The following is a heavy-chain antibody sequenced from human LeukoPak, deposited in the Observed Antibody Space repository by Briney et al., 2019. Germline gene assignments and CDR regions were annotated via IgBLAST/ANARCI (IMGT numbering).Heavy chain of an antibody. CDR3: AKDRSEAYSYYYDSSGLFQH. CDR2: ISGSGGST. CDR1: GFTFSSYA. J-gene: IGHJ1*01. V-gene: IGHV3-23*01. Sequence: PGGSLRLSCAASGFTFSSYAMSWVRQAPGKGLEWVSAISGSGGSTYYADSVKGRFTISRDNSKNTLYLQMNSLRAEDTAVYYCAKDRSEAYSYYYDSSGLFQHWGQGTLVTVSS. D-gene: IGHD3-22*01.